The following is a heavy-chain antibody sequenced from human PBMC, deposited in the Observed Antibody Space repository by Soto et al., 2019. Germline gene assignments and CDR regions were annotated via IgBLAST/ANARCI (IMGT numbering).Heavy chain of an antibody. D-gene: IGHD6-19*01. CDR3: ARGSQWLDY. V-gene: IGHV4-34*01. CDR2: IXXXXSX. J-gene: IGHJ4*02. CDR1: GGSFSGYY. Sequence: SETLSLTCAVHGGSFSGYYWSWIRQPPGKGXXWXXEIXXXXSXXXNPSLKSRVTRSADTPNSQSSLKLSSVTAADTAVYYCARGSQWLDYWGQGALVTASS.